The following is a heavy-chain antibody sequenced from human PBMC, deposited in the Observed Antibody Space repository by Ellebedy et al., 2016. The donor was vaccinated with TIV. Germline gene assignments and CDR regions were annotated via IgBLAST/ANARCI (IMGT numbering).Heavy chain of an antibody. D-gene: IGHD2-21*02. J-gene: IGHJ4*02. Sequence: GGSLRLSXEASGSTLSRYAMNWVRQAPGKGLEWLSFITTNGTIMEYADSVKGRFTVSRDNAKDSLYLQMNSLRDEDTAVYYCARSCGGDCWRIDYWGQGTLVAVSS. CDR1: GSTLSRYA. V-gene: IGHV3-48*02. CDR3: ARSCGGDCWRIDY. CDR2: ITTNGTIM.